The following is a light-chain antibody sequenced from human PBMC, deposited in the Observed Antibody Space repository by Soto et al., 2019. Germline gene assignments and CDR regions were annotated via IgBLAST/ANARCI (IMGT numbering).Light chain of an antibody. J-gene: IGLJ2*01. V-gene: IGLV2-11*01. CDR1: SSDVGGYNY. CDR2: DVS. Sequence: QSALTQPPSVSGSPGQSVTISCTGTSSDVGGYNYVSWYQQHPGKAPKLMFYDVSNRPSGVSDRFSGSKSGNTASLTISGLQAEDEADYYCCSYTGSSSWVFGGGTKLTVL. CDR3: CSYTGSSSWV.